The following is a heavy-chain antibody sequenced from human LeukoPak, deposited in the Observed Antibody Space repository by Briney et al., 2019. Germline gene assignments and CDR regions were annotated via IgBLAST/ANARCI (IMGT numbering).Heavy chain of an antibody. CDR3: VREHDWGDFDH. J-gene: IGHJ4*02. CDR2: IYYSGST. V-gene: IGHV4-59*01. Sequence: SETLSLTCTVSGGSISNYYWSWIRQPPGKGLEWIGYIYYSGSTSYNPSLKSRVTVSADTSKNQFSLKLSSVTAADTAVYYCVREHDWGDFDHWGQGTLVTVSS. CDR1: GGSISNYY. D-gene: IGHD3-9*01.